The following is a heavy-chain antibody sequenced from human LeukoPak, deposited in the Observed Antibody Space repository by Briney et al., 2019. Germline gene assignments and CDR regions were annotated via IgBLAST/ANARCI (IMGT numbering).Heavy chain of an antibody. Sequence: PSETLSLTCTVSGGSISSYHWSWIRQPAGKGLEWIGHISTSGSTNYNPSLKSRVTMSVDTSKNQFSLKLTSVTAADTAVYYCARDLTFDILTGYYISPFDCWGQGTLVTVSS. CDR2: ISTSGST. CDR1: GGSISSYH. J-gene: IGHJ4*02. CDR3: ARDLTFDILTGYYISPFDC. D-gene: IGHD3-9*01. V-gene: IGHV4-4*07.